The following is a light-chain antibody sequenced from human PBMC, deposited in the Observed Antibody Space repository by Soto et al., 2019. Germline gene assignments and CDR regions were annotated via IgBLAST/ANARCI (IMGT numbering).Light chain of an antibody. CDR3: AAWDDSLNGLYV. V-gene: IGLV1-44*01. J-gene: IGLJ1*01. CDR2: SNN. Sequence: QSVLTQPPSASGTPGQRVTISCSGSSSNIGSNTVNWYQQLPGTAPKLLIYSNNQRPSGVPHRFSGSKSGTSASLAISGLQSEDESDYHCAAWDDSLNGLYVFGTGTKLTVL. CDR1: SSNIGSNT.